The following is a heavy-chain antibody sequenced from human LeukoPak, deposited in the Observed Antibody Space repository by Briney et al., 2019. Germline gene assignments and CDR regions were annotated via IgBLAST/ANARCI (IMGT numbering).Heavy chain of an antibody. CDR3: ARAPGGIVGASSYFDY. V-gene: IGHV4-59*12. CDR1: GGSISGYY. Sequence: SETLSLTCTVSGGSISGYYWSWIRQPPGKGLEWIGYIYYSGSTNYNPSLKSRVTISVDTSKNQFSLKLSSVTAADTAVYYCARAPGGIVGASSYFDYWGQGTLVTVSS. D-gene: IGHD1-26*01. CDR2: IYYSGST. J-gene: IGHJ4*02.